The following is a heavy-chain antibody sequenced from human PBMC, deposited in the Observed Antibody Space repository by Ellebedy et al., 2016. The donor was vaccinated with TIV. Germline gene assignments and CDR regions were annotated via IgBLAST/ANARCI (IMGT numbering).Heavy chain of an antibody. J-gene: IGHJ2*01. Sequence: KNRVTISVDTSKNQFSLKLSSVTAADTAVYYCARERNYYFDLWGRGTLVTVSS. D-gene: IGHD1-7*01. CDR3: ARERNYYFDL. V-gene: IGHV4-4*08.